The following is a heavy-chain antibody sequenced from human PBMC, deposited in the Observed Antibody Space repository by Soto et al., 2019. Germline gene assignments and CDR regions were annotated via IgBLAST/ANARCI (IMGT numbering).Heavy chain of an antibody. CDR1: GFTFSSYS. J-gene: IGHJ2*01. CDR2: TSSGSATI. Sequence: GGSLRLSCAASGFTFSSYSMNWVRQAPGKGLEWVSYTSSGSATIYYADSVKGRFTISRDNAKNSLYLQMNSLRDEDTAVYYCTRDSASYSSSSGSYWYFDLWGRGTLVTVPS. CDR3: TRDSASYSSSSGSYWYFDL. D-gene: IGHD6-6*01. V-gene: IGHV3-48*02.